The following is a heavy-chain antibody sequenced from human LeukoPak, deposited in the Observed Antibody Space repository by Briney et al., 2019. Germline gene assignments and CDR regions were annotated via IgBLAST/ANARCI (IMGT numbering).Heavy chain of an antibody. Sequence: SVKVSCKASGGTFSSYAISWVRQAPGQGLEWMGRIIPILGIANYAQKFQGRVTITADKSTSTAYMELSSLRSEDTAVYYCASDPLEDGYNIYGARETLVTSPQ. V-gene: IGHV1-69*04. CDR1: GGTFSSYA. CDR2: IIPILGIA. J-gene: IGHJ4*02. CDR3: ASDPLEDGYNIY. D-gene: IGHD5-24*01.